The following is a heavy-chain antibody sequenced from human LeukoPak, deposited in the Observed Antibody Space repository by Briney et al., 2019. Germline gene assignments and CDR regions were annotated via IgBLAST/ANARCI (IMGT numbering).Heavy chain of an antibody. J-gene: IGHJ3*02. CDR2: IKQDGSEM. Sequence: PGGSLRLSCAASGLTISNYWMSWVRQAPGRGLQWVAHIKQDGSEMNYVDSVKGRFTISRDNAKNSLYLQLNSLRAEDTAVHYCARDRWGYNYDRDTFNIWGQGTMVTVSS. D-gene: IGHD5-18*01. CDR3: ARDRWGYNYDRDTFNI. CDR1: GLTISNYW. V-gene: IGHV3-7*01.